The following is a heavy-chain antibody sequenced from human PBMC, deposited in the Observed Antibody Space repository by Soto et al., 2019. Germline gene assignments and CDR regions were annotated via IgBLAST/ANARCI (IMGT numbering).Heavy chain of an antibody. CDR2: IYYSGNT. Sequence: PSETLSLTCTVSGGSISSSSYYWGWIRQPPGKGLEWIGSIYYSGNTYYNPSLKSRVTISVDTAKNQFSLKLSSVTAADTAVYYCARQYYFGSGNSYNRAFDFWGQGNLLTVSS. J-gene: IGHJ4*02. CDR3: ARQYYFGSGNSYNRAFDF. D-gene: IGHD3-10*01. V-gene: IGHV4-39*01. CDR1: GGSISSSSYY.